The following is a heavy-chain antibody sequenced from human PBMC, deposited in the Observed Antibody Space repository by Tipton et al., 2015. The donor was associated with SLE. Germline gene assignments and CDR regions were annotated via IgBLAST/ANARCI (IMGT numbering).Heavy chain of an antibody. D-gene: IGHD5-18*01. J-gene: IGHJ6*02. Sequence: LRLSCAVYGGSFSGYYWSWIRQPPGKGLEWIGEINHSGSTNHNPSLKSRVTISVDTSKNQFSLKLTSVTAADTAVYYCARISVDTTMAQRVDYGMDVWGQGTTVTVSS. CDR2: INHSGST. CDR3: ARISVDTTMAQRVDYGMDV. CDR1: GGSFSGYY. V-gene: IGHV4-34*01.